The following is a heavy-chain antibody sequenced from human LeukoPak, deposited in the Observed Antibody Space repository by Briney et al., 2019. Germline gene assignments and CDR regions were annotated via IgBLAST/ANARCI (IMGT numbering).Heavy chain of an antibody. CDR1: GDSISSSNHY. D-gene: IGHD3-9*01. J-gene: IGHJ2*01. CDR2: MFYSGTS. Sequence: PSETLSLTCTVSGDSISSSNHYWGWIRQPPGKGLEWIGSMFYSGTSYYNPSLKSRVTISVDTSKNQFSLKLSSVTAADTAVYFCARGRHHHAILTGYTQTRYFDLWGRGTLVTVSS. V-gene: IGHV4-39*07. CDR3: ARGRHHHAILTGYTQTRYFDL.